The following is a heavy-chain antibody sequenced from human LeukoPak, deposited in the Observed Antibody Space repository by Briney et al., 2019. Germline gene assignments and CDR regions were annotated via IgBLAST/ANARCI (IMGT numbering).Heavy chain of an antibody. J-gene: IGHJ1*01. Sequence: ESGGSLRLSCAASGFTFSSYGMHWVRQAPGKGLEWVAFILYDGSNKYCADSVKGRFTISRDNSKNTLYLQMNSLRAEDTALYYCAKHPGWYYGSGSYSPQHWGQGTLVTVSS. D-gene: IGHD3-10*01. CDR1: GFTFSSYG. CDR2: ILYDGSNK. V-gene: IGHV3-30*02. CDR3: AKHPGWYYGSGSYSPQH.